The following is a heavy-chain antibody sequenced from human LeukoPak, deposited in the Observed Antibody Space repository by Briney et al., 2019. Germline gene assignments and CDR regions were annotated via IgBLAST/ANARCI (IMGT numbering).Heavy chain of an antibody. Sequence: GGSLRLSCAASGFTFSSYEMNWVRQAPGKELEWVSYISSSGSTIYYADSVKGRFTISRDNAKNSLYLQMNSLRAEDTAVYYCARGATYYYDSSGYYSHFDYWGQGTLVTVSS. CDR2: ISSSGSTI. D-gene: IGHD3-22*01. CDR3: ARGATYYYDSSGYYSHFDY. CDR1: GFTFSSYE. V-gene: IGHV3-48*03. J-gene: IGHJ4*02.